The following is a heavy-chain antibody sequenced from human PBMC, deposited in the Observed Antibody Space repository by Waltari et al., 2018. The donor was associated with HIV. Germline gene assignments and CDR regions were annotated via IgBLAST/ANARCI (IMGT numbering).Heavy chain of an antibody. J-gene: IGHJ6*02. V-gene: IGHV3-23*01. Sequence: EVQLLESGGGLVQPGGSLRLSCAASGFTFSTYAMRRVRQAPGKGLEWVSAISGSAYSTYYAESVKGRFTISRDNSKNKLYLQMNSLRAEDTAVYFCVKEHQYSHTWYSYYGMDVWGQGTTVTVSS. CDR2: ISGSAYST. CDR1: GFTFSTYA. CDR3: VKEHQYSHTWYSYYGMDV. D-gene: IGHD6-13*01.